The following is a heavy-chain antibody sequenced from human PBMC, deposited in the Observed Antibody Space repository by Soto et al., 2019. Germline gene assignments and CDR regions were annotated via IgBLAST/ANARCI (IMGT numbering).Heavy chain of an antibody. CDR1: GYTFTSYG. V-gene: IGHV1-18*01. CDR2: ISAYNGNT. Sequence: ASVKVSCKASGYTFTSYGISWVRQAPGQGLEWMGWISAYNGNTNYAQKLQGRVTMTTDTSTSTAYMELRSLRSDDTAVYYCARDVDESYGPSLYYYYGMDVWGQGTTVTVSS. D-gene: IGHD5-18*01. J-gene: IGHJ6*02. CDR3: ARDVDESYGPSLYYYYGMDV.